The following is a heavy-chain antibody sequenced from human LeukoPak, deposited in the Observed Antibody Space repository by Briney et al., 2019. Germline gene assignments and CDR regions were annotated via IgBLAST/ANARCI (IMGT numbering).Heavy chain of an antibody. D-gene: IGHD2-2*01. CDR3: AKRGNPAVGHHYLDV. J-gene: IGHJ6*03. V-gene: IGHV3-23*01. Sequence: GGSLRLSCAASGFTFSSYAMTWVRQAPGKGLEWVSSITLSGGSTFYSDSVKGRFTISRDNSKNTLYLQMNSLSAEDTAIYYCAKRGNPAVGHHYLDVWGKGTTVSVSS. CDR1: GFTFSSYA. CDR2: ITLSGGST.